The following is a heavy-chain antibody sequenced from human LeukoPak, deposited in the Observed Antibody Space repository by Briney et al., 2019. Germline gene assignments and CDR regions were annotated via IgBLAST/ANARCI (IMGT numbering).Heavy chain of an antibody. CDR1: GFTFSSYE. V-gene: IGHV3-48*03. J-gene: IGHJ6*04. CDR3: ARVSRYSYGYEHYYYGMDV. D-gene: IGHD5-18*01. CDR2: ITSSGSTI. Sequence: GGSLRLSCAASGFTFSSYEMNWVRQAPGKGLEWVSYITSSGSTIYYADSVKGRFTISRDNAKNSLYLQMNSLRAEDTAVYYCARVSRYSYGYEHYYYGMDVWGKGTTVTVSS.